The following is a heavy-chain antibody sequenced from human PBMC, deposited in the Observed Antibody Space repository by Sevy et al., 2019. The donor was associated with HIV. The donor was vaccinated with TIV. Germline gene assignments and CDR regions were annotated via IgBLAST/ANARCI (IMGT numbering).Heavy chain of an antibody. V-gene: IGHV3-30-3*01. J-gene: IGHJ5*02. D-gene: IGHD6-6*01. CDR1: GFTFSSYA. Sequence: GGSLRLSCAASGFTFSSYAMHWVRQAPGKGLEWVAVISYDGSNKYYADSVKGRFTISRDNSKNTLYLQMNSLRAEDTAVYYCAREGSSSSRSPWFDPWGQGTLVTVSS. CDR3: AREGSSSSRSPWFDP. CDR2: ISYDGSNK.